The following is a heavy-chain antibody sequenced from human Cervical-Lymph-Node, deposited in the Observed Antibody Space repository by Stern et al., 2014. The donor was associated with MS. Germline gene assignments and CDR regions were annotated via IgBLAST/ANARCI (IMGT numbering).Heavy chain of an antibody. D-gene: IGHD4-17*01. V-gene: IGHV2-70*01. CDR2: VDWDCDK. J-gene: IGHJ3*01. CDR1: GFSLNTGGMC. Sequence: QVTLRESGPALVKPTQTLTLTCTFSGFSLNTGGMCVSWIRQPPGKALEWLALVDWDCDKYYSNSLKARLSISRDTSKNQVVLRMTSMDPVDTGTYYCARTDHYEGRTFDFWGEGTTVFVSS. CDR3: ARTDHYEGRTFDF.